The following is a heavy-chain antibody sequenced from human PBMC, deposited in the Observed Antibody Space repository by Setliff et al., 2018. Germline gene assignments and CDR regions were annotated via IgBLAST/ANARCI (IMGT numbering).Heavy chain of an antibody. CDR2: TIPMFRTT. V-gene: IGHV1-69*05. CDR3: ARAPGTVVVPASRSAFDI. J-gene: IGHJ3*02. Sequence: SVKVSCKASGGTFSNYGISWVRQAPGQGLEWMGGTIPMFRTTNYARKFQGRVTIITDESTSTACMQLSSLGSDDTAVYYCARAPGTVVVPASRSAFDIWGQGTMVTVSS. CDR1: GGTFSNYG. D-gene: IGHD2-2*01.